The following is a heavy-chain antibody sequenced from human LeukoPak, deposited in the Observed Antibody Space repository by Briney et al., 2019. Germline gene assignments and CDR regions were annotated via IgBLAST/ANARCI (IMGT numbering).Heavy chain of an antibody. CDR2: IRHDGSKK. J-gene: IGHJ5*02. CDR1: GFSFSSSG. CDR3: AKGPSGNQFDP. D-gene: IGHD1-26*01. V-gene: IGHV3-30*02. Sequence: GGSLRLSCAASGFSFSSSGMHWVRQAPGKGLEWVAFIRHDGSKKYYANSVKGRFTISRDNSKNTVYVQMSTLRPEDTAVYYCAKGPSGNQFDPWGQGTLVTVSS.